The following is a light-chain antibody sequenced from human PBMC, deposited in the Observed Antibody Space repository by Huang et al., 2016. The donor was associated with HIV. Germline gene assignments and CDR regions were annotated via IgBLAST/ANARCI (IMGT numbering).Light chain of an antibody. J-gene: IGKJ2*01. CDR2: AAS. V-gene: IGKV1-39*01. Sequence: DIQMTQSPSSLSASVGDRVTITCRASQGISSYLNWYQQKPGKAPKLLIYAASTLQSGVPSRFSGSGSGTDFTLTISSLQPPDSATYYCQETYSIPYTFGQGTKLEIK. CDR3: QETYSIPYT. CDR1: QGISSY.